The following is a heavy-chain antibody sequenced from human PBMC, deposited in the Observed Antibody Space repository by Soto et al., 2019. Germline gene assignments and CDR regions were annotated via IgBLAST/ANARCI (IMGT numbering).Heavy chain of an antibody. D-gene: IGHD2-15*01. J-gene: IGHJ4*02. CDR2: IYTGGST. V-gene: IGHV4-4*07. Sequence: SETLSLTCTVSGGSISSCYWSWIRQPAGKGLEWIGRIYTGGSTNYSPSLKSRVTMSVDTSKNQFSLRLTSVTAADTAVYYCARASVGPPGGGSWTMPFDIWGRGTLVTVS. CDR1: GGSISSCY. CDR3: ARASVGPPGGGSWTMPFDI.